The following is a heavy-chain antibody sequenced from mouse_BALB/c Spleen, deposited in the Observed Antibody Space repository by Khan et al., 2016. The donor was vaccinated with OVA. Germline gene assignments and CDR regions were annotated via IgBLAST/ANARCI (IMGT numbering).Heavy chain of an antibody. Sequence: QVQLKESGPGLVAPSQSLSITCTVSGFSLTDYGVSWIRQPPGKGLEWLGVIWGGGSTYYTSVLKSRLSISKDNSKSQVFLKMISLQTDDTAIYYCAKGIWSYHFTLDYWGQGTSVTVSS. CDR2: IWGGGST. D-gene: IGHD1-1*02. V-gene: IGHV2-6-5*01. CDR1: GFSLTDYG. J-gene: IGHJ4*01. CDR3: AKGIWSYHFTLDY.